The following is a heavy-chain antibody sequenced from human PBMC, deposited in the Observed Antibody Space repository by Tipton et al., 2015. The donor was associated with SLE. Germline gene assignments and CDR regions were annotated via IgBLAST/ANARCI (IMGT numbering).Heavy chain of an antibody. V-gene: IGHV4-59*12. J-gene: IGHJ3*02. Sequence: TLSLTCTVSGGSISSYYWSWIRQPPGKGLEWIGYIYYSGSTNYNPSLKSRVTISVDKSKNQFSLKLSSVTAADTAVYYCATVSYSNYVAFDIWGQGTMVTVSS. CDR3: ATVSYSNYVAFDI. CDR1: GGSISSYY. D-gene: IGHD4-11*01. CDR2: IYYSGST.